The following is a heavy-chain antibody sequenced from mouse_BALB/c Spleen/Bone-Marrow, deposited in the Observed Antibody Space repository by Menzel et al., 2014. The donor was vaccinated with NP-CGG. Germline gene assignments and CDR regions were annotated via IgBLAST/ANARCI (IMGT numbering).Heavy chain of an antibody. J-gene: IGHJ3*01. Sequence: VQLQQSGAELVRPGVSVKISCKGSGYTFTDYAMHWAKQSHAKSLEWIGVISTYYGDASYNQKFKGKATMTVDKSSSTAYMELARLTSEDSAIYYCARDYDYGFAYWGQGTLVTVSA. CDR3: ARDYDYGFAY. V-gene: IGHV1S137*01. CDR1: GYTFTDYA. CDR2: ISTYYGDA. D-gene: IGHD2-4*01.